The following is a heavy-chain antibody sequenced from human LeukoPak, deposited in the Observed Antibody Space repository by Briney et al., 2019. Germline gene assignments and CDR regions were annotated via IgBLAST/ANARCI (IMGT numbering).Heavy chain of an antibody. CDR3: ARADSSTTCYYFDD. J-gene: IGHJ4*02. V-gene: IGHV4-31*11. D-gene: IGHD2-2*01. CDR2: IHHSGTT. Sequence: KASETLSLTCAVSGGSIRGGPYHWSWIRQHPGKGLEWIGYIHHSGTTYYNPSLKSRVTISVDTSNNQFTLKLSSVSAADTAVYYCARADSSTTCYYFDDRGRGTLVTVSS. CDR1: GGSIRGGPYH.